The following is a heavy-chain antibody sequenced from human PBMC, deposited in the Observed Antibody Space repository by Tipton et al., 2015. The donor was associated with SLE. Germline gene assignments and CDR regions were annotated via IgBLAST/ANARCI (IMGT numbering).Heavy chain of an antibody. Sequence: SLRLSCAASGFSVSNDYMSWVRQAPGRGLEWISVIFSGGSTYYADSVKGRFTISRDNSKNTLYLQMNSLRVEDTAVYYCVRDTHSGSRADHWGQGTMVTVSS. J-gene: IGHJ3*01. CDR1: GFSVSNDY. V-gene: IGHV3-66*01. CDR3: VRDTHSGSRADH. D-gene: IGHD1-26*01. CDR2: IFSGGST.